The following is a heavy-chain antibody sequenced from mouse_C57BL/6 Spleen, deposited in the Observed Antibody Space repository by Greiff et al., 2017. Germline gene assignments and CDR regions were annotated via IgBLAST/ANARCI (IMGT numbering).Heavy chain of an antibody. CDR2: IYPRDGST. CDR1: GYTFTSYD. J-gene: IGHJ2*01. V-gene: IGHV1-85*01. Sequence: LVESGPELVKPGASVKLSCKASGYTFTSYDINWVKQRPGQGLEWIGWIYPRDGSTKYNEKFKGKATLTVDTSSSTAYMELHSLTSEDSAVYFCAREDYGSRGGYFDYWGQGTTLTVSS. CDR3: AREDYGSRGGYFDY. D-gene: IGHD1-1*01.